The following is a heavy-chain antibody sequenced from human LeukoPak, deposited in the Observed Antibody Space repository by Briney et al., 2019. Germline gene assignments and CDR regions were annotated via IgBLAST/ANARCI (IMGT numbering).Heavy chain of an antibody. CDR1: AYTFSGYY. Sequence: ASVKVSCQASAYTFSGYYIHWVRQAPGQGLEWMGWINFNSGDKIFAEKFQDRVTMARDKSISTAYMELSRLRSDDTAVYYCARQIVSGSMGCDFWGQGTLVTVSS. CDR2: INFNSGDK. CDR3: ARQIVSGSMGCDF. V-gene: IGHV1-2*02. J-gene: IGHJ4*02. D-gene: IGHD5/OR15-5a*01.